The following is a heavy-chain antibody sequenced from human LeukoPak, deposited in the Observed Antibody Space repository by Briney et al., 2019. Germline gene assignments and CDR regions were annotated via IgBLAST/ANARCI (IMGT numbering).Heavy chain of an antibody. CDR3: ARGPYCSSTSCYYFSEGIDY. D-gene: IGHD2-2*01. V-gene: IGHV4-34*01. CDR2: INHSGST. J-gene: IGHJ4*02. CDR1: GGSFSGYY. Sequence: SETLSLTCAVYGGSFSGYYWSWIRQPPGKGLEWIGEINHSGSTNYNPSLKSRVTISVDTSKNQFSLKLSSVTAADTAVYYCARGPYCSSTSCYYFSEGIDYWGQGTLVTVSS.